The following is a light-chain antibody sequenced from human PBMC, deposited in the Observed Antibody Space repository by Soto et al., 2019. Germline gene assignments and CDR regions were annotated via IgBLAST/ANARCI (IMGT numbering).Light chain of an antibody. CDR2: LNSDGRH. V-gene: IGLV4-69*01. CDR3: QTWGTGIAV. Sequence: QSVLTQSPSASASLGASVKLTCTLSSGHSSYAIAWHQQQPEKGPRYLMKLNSDGRHSKGDGIPDRFSGSSSGAERYLTISSLQSEDEAEYFCQTWGTGIAVFGGGNQLTVL. J-gene: IGLJ7*01. CDR1: SGHSSYA.